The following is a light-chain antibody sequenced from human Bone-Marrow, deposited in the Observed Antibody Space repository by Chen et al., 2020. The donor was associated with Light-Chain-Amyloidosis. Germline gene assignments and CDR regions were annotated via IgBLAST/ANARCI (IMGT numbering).Light chain of an antibody. CDR1: QSVLYSSNNKNY. J-gene: IGKJ4*01. Sequence: DIVMTQSPDSLAVSLGERATINCKSSQSVLYSSNNKNYLAWYQQKPGQPPKLLIYWASTRESGVPDRFSGSGSGTDFTLTISRLQAEDVADYYCQQYYSTPPTFVGGTKVEIK. CDR2: WAS. V-gene: IGKV4-1*01. CDR3: QQYYSTPPT.